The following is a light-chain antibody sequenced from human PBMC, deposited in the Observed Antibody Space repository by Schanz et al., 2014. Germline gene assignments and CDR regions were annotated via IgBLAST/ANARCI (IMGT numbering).Light chain of an antibody. CDR1: QTVSTY. CDR3: HQFGYSSWT. CDR2: DAS. V-gene: IGKV3-11*01. J-gene: IGKJ1*01. Sequence: EIVLTQSPATLSLSPGERATLSCRASQTVSTYLAWYQQKPGQAPRLLLYDASNRATGIPDRFSGSGSGTDFTLTISRLEPEDFAVYFCHQFGYSSWTFGQGTKVEI.